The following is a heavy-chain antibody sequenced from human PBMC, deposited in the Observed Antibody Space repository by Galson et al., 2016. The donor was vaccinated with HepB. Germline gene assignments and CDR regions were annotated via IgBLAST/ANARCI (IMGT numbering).Heavy chain of an antibody. V-gene: IGHV3-74*01. CDR2: IFTDGSGT. D-gene: IGHD6-19*01. Sequence: SLRLSCAASAFTFSAYPMHWVRQAPGKGLVWISRIFTDGSGTLYADSVKGRFTISRENSKNTLYPQMNSLRAEDTAVYYCAKDVAVAGHGEYFDYWGQGTLVTVSS. CDR3: AKDVAVAGHGEYFDY. J-gene: IGHJ4*02. CDR1: AFTFSAYP.